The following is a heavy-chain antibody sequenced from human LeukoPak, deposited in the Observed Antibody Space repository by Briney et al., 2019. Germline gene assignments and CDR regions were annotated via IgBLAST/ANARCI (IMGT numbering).Heavy chain of an antibody. V-gene: IGHV3-30-3*01. CDR3: ARDRGSLLDY. Sequence: PGGSLRLSCAASGFTFSSYAMHWVRQAPGKGLEWVAVISYDGSNKYYADSVKGRFTISRDNSKNTLYLQMNSLRAEDTAVYYCARDRGSLLDYWGQGTLVTVSS. CDR1: GFTFSSYA. J-gene: IGHJ4*02. CDR2: ISYDGSNK. D-gene: IGHD3-10*01.